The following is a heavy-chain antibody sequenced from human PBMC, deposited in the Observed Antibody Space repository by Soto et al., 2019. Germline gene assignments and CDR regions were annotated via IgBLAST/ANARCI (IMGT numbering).Heavy chain of an antibody. J-gene: IGHJ4*02. CDR3: AKGRNLWFGELEEFDY. CDR1: GFTFDDYA. Sequence: PGGSLRLSCSASGFTFDDYAMHWVRQAPGKGLEWVSGISWNSGSIGYADSVKGRFTISRDNAKNSLYLQMNSLRAEDTALYYCAKGRNLWFGELEEFDYWGQGTLVTVSS. CDR2: ISWNSGSI. D-gene: IGHD3-10*01. V-gene: IGHV3-9*01.